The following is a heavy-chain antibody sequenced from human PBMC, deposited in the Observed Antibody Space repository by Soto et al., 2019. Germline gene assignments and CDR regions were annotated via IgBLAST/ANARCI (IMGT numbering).Heavy chain of an antibody. CDR3: AKVGCQSYYAMDV. CDR1: GYTFTSYG. J-gene: IGHJ6*02. Sequence: QVQLVQSGAEVKKPGASVKVSCKTSGYTFTSYGITWVRQAPGQGLEWMGWISTYNGNTNYAQKHQDRVTITTDTSTSTAYMELWSLRSDDTAVYYCAKVGCQSYYAMDVWGPGTTVTVSS. V-gene: IGHV1-18*01. CDR2: ISTYNGNT.